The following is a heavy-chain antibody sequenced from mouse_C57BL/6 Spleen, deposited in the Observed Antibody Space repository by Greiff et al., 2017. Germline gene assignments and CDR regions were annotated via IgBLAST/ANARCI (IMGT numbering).Heavy chain of an antibody. CDR3: ARSEGAWFAY. CDR2: INPSSGYT. CDR1: GYTFTRYT. Sequence: VKLVESGAELARPGASVQMSCKASGYTFTRYTMHWVKQRPGQGLEWIGYINPSSGYTKYNQKFKDKATLTADKSSSTAYMQLSSLTSEDSAVYYCARSEGAWFAYWGQGTLVTVSA. V-gene: IGHV1-4*01. J-gene: IGHJ3*01.